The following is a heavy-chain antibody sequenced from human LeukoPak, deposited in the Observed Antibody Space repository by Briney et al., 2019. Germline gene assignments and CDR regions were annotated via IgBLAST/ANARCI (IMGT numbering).Heavy chain of an antibody. V-gene: IGHV1-69*05. Sequence: ASVKVSCKASGYTFISYGISWVRQAPGQGLEWMGWIIPIIGTANYAQKVQGRVTITTDESTSTAYMELSSLRSEDTAVYYCASGRIAAAGRRYYFDYWGQGTLVTVSS. CDR2: IIPIIGTA. J-gene: IGHJ4*02. D-gene: IGHD6-13*01. CDR3: ASGRIAAAGRRYYFDY. CDR1: GYTFISYG.